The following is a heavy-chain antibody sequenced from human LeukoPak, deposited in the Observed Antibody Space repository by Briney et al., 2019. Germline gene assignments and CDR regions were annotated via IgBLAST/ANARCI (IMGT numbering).Heavy chain of an antibody. CDR2: IRCEGSDK. D-gene: IGHD3-10*01. Sequence: GGSLRLSCAASGFTFSSYGMHWVRQAPGKGLECVAFIRCEGSDKYYADSVKGRFTISRDKSKNMLYLQMNSLRAEYTAVYYCAKDQTYYGSGSYYSDYWGHGTLVTVSS. V-gene: IGHV3-30*02. CDR1: GFTFSSYG. CDR3: AKDQTYYGSGSYYSDY. J-gene: IGHJ4*01.